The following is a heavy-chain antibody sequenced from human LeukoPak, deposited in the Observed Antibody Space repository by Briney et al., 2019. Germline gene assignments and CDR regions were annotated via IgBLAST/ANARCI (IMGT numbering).Heavy chain of an antibody. Sequence: GASVKVSCKASGYTLTGYDINWVRQATGQGLEWMGWMNPNSGKTGYAQKFQGRVTITRNTSISTAYMELSSLRSEDTAVYYCARETPSRYFDYWGQGTLVTVSS. CDR2: MNPNSGKT. CDR3: ARETPSRYFDY. J-gene: IGHJ4*02. D-gene: IGHD4-23*01. V-gene: IGHV1-8*01. CDR1: GYTLTGYD.